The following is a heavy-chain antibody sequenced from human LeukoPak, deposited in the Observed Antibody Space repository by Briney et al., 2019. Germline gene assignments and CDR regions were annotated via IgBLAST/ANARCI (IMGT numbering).Heavy chain of an antibody. V-gene: IGHV3-7*04. D-gene: IGHD5-12*01. CDR2: IKQDGSDK. CDR3: ARARYSGYDSALDY. J-gene: IGHJ4*02. Sequence: GGSLRLSCAASGFTFSSYGMHWVRQAPGKGLEWVANIKQDGSDKKYVDSVKGRFTISRDNAKNSLYLQMNSLRAEDTAVYYCARARYSGYDSALDYWGQGTLVTVSS. CDR1: GFTFSSYG.